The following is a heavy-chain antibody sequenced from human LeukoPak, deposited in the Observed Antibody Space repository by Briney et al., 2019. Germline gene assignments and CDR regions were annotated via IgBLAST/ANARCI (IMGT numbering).Heavy chain of an antibody. V-gene: IGHV4-4*02. CDR3: ARDLGSSTPSGV. Sequence: SETLSLTCAVSGDSLSTNNWYNWVRQPPGKGLEWIGEIYHSGNVNYNPSLKSRVTISVDKSKNQFSLKLTSVTAADTAVYYCARDLGSSTPSGVGGRGTTVTVSS. CDR1: GDSLSTNNW. D-gene: IGHD1-26*01. J-gene: IGHJ6*04. CDR2: IYHSGNV.